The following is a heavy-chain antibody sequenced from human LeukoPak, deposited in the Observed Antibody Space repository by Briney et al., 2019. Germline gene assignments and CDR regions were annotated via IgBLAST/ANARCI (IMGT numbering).Heavy chain of an antibody. Sequence: GGSLRLSCAASGFTFSGYAMSWVRQAPGKGLEWVSAISGSGGSTYYADSVKGRFTISRDNSKKTLSLQINSLRAEETAVYYCGSLMSRVIVTGDFDNWGQGTLVTVSS. V-gene: IGHV3-23*01. CDR2: ISGSGGST. CDR1: GFTFSGYA. J-gene: IGHJ4*02. CDR3: GSLMSRVIVTGDFDN. D-gene: IGHD1-26*01.